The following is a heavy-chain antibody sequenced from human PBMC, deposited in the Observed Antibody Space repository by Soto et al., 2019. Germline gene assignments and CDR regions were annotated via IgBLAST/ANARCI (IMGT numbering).Heavy chain of an antibody. Sequence: GGSLRLSCAASGFTFSSYGMHWVRQAPGKGLEWVAVIWYDGSNKYYADSVKGRFTISRDNSKNTLYLQMNSLRAEDTAVYYCARGHVDTAMVRYFDYWGQGTLVTAPQ. CDR3: ARGHVDTAMVRYFDY. V-gene: IGHV3-33*01. CDR1: GFTFSSYG. CDR2: IWYDGSNK. J-gene: IGHJ4*02. D-gene: IGHD5-18*01.